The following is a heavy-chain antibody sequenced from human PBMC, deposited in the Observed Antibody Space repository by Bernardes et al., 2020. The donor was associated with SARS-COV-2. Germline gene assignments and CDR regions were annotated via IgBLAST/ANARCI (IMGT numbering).Heavy chain of an antibody. CDR1: GGSISSYY. Sequence: SETLSLTCTVSGGSISSYYWSWIRQPPGKGLEWIGYIYYSGSTNYNPSLKSRVTISVDTSKNQFSLKLSSVTAADTAVYYCASCTVTANGMDVWGQGTTVTVSS. D-gene: IGHD4-4*01. J-gene: IGHJ6*02. CDR2: IYYSGST. CDR3: ASCTVTANGMDV. V-gene: IGHV4-59*12.